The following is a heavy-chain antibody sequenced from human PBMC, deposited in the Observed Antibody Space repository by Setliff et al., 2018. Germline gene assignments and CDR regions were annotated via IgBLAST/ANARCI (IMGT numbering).Heavy chain of an antibody. CDR2: IVPIYGPA. CDR3: AKASVWVVDANCGSFDV. D-gene: IGHD2-15*01. CDR1: GGSFRNSG. Sequence: SVKVSCKASGGSFRNSGSGWVRQAPGQGLEWIGGIVPIYGPAKYAQKFQGRVEITTDESTNTAYMEMSSLTSDDTATYYCAKASVWVVDANCGSFDVWGQGTVVTVSS. V-gene: IGHV1-69*05. J-gene: IGHJ3*01.